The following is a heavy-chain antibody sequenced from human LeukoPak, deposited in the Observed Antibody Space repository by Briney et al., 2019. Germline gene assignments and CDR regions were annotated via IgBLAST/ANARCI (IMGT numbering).Heavy chain of an antibody. V-gene: IGHV4-61*02. D-gene: IGHD1-26*01. J-gene: IGHJ1*01. Sequence: SQTLSLTCTVSGGSISSGSYYWSWIRQPAGKGLEWIGRIYTSGSTNYNPSLKSRVTISVDTSKNQFSLKLSSVTAADTAVYYCAKHSIRSYYLDFQHWGQGTLVTVSS. CDR2: IYTSGST. CDR1: GGSISSGSYY. CDR3: AKHSIRSYYLDFQH.